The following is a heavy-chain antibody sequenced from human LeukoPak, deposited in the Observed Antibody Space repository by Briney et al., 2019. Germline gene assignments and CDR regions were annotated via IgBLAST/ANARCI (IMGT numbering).Heavy chain of an antibody. CDR1: GGSISRGDFY. Sequence: SETLSLTCTVSGGSISRGDFYWSWIRQPPGKGLEWVGYIYYSGSTYYNPSLKSRLVISRDTSKNQFSLKLSSVTAADTAVYYCAKAGWRGGGTFHEFDPWGQGTLVTVSS. V-gene: IGHV4-30-4*01. CDR2: IYYSGST. D-gene: IGHD3-16*01. J-gene: IGHJ5*02. CDR3: AKAGWRGGGTFHEFDP.